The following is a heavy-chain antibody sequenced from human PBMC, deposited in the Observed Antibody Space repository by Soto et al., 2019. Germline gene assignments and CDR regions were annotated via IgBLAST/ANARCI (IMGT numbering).Heavy chain of an antibody. CDR3: TFVYGSGIGGCFDP. V-gene: IGHV6-1*01. D-gene: IGHD3-10*01. CDR2: TYYRSKWYT. Sequence: SQTLSLTCVSSGDTISSNSAACIWVRQSPSRGLEWLGRTYYRSKWYTDYAVSVKTRITISPDISKNQFSLQLNSVTPEDTAVYYCTFVYGSGIGGCFDPWGQGTLVTVS. J-gene: IGHJ5*02. CDR1: GDTISSNSAA.